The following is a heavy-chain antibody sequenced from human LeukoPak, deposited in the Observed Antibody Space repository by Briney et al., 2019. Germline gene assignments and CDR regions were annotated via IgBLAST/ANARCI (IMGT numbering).Heavy chain of an antibody. CDR3: ARVAYYYDSKDEAFDY. CDR2: IYHSGST. CDR1: GGSISSGGYS. Sequence: SQTLSLTCAVSGGSISSGGYSWSWIRQPPGKGLEWIGYIYHSGSTYYNPSLKSRVTISVDRSKNQFSLKLSSVTAADTAVYYCARVAYYYDSKDEAFDYRGQGTLVTVSS. J-gene: IGHJ4*02. V-gene: IGHV4-30-2*01. D-gene: IGHD3-22*01.